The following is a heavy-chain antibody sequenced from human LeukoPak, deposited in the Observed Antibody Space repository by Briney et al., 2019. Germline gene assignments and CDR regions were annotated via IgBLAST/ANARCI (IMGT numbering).Heavy chain of an antibody. CDR1: GYTFMRYF. CDR2: INPGTGST. CDR3: ARERMQESIGRQYFFDY. V-gene: IGHV1-46*01. Sequence: ASVKVSCKASGYTFMRYFMHWVRPAPGQGLEWMGIINPGTGSTTYAQKFQARVTMTRDTSRSTVYMELSSLGSEDTAAYYCARERMQESIGRQYFFDYWGQGTLVTVSS. D-gene: IGHD2/OR15-2a*01. J-gene: IGHJ4*02.